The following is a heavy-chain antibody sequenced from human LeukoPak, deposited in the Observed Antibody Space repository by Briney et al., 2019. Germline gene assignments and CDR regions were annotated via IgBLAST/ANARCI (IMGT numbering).Heavy chain of an antibody. D-gene: IGHD6-19*01. Sequence: SETLSLTCAVYGGSFSGYYWSWIRQPPGKGLEWIGEINHSGSTNYTPSLKSRVTITVDTSKNQFSLKLSSVTAADTAVYYCARSSGWYSLYYYGMDVWGQGTTVTVSS. J-gene: IGHJ6*02. CDR2: INHSGST. CDR3: ARSSGWYSLYYYGMDV. CDR1: GGSFSGYY. V-gene: IGHV4-34*01.